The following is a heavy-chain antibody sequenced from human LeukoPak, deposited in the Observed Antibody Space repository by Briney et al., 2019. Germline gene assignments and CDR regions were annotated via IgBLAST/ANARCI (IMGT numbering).Heavy chain of an antibody. D-gene: IGHD3-9*01. CDR3: ARDQQEYYDILTGYYNWFDP. J-gene: IGHJ5*02. CDR1: GFTFSSYT. Sequence: GRSLILSCAASGFTFSSYTMHWVRQAPGKGLEWVAVMSNDGNYYADSEKGRFTISRDNSKNTLYLQMNSLRPEDTAVYYCARDQQEYYDILTGYYNWFDPWGQGTLVTVSS. V-gene: IGHV3-30*04. CDR2: MSNDGN.